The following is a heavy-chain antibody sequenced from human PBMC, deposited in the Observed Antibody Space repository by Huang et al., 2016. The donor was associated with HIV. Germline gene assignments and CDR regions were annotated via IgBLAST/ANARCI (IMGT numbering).Heavy chain of an antibody. V-gene: IGHV1-69*13. CDR2: AITNVGTA. J-gene: IGHJ4*02. Sequence: QVQLVQSGAEVKKPGSSVKVSCKASGVTFSSYAVSWVRQAPGQGLEWMGWAITNVGTANYAKKVQGRVTITADESTSTADMELSSLRSDDTAVYYCARGVWGRPSEGFDYGETTGYYFDYWGQGTLVTVSS. D-gene: IGHD4-17*01. CDR1: GVTFSSYA. CDR3: ARGVWGRPSEGFDYGETTGYYFDY.